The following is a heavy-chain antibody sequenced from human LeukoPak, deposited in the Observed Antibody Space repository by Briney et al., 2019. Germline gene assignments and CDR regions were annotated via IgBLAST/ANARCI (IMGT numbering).Heavy chain of an antibody. D-gene: IGHD1-20*01. Sequence: PGGSLRLSCAASGFTFSSYAMSWVRQAPGKGLEWVSAISGSGGSTYYADSVKGRFTISRDNFKNTLYLQMNSLRAEDTAVYYCAKDQITGGFGPPFDYWGQGTLVTVSS. CDR2: ISGSGGST. CDR1: GFTFSSYA. J-gene: IGHJ4*02. V-gene: IGHV3-23*01. CDR3: AKDQITGGFGPPFDY.